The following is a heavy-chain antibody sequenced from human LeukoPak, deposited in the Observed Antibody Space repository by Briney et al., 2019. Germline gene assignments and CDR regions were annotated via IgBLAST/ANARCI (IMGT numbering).Heavy chain of an antibody. CDR2: IKSKTDGGTT. V-gene: IGHV3-15*01. Sequence: PGGSLRLSCAASGFTFSNAWMSWVRQAPGKGLEWVGRIKSKTDGGTTDHAAPVKGRFTISRDDSKNTLYLQMDSLKTEDTAVYYCTTVMTIAVAGPFDYWGQGTLVTVSS. CDR1: GFTFSNAW. CDR3: TTVMTIAVAGPFDY. J-gene: IGHJ4*02. D-gene: IGHD6-19*01.